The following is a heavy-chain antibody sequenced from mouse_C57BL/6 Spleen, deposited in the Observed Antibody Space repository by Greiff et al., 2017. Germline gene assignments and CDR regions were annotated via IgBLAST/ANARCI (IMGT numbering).Heavy chain of an antibody. D-gene: IGHD3-2*02. CDR1: GYTFTSYW. V-gene: IGHV1-69*01. Sequence: QVQLQQPGAELVMPGASVKLSCKASGYTFTSYWMHWVKQRPGQGLEWIGEIDPSDSYTNYNQKFKGKSTLTVDKSYSTAYMQRSSLTSEDSAVYYCARGAQATVNFDYWGQGTTLTVSS. CDR3: ARGAQATVNFDY. CDR2: IDPSDSYT. J-gene: IGHJ2*01.